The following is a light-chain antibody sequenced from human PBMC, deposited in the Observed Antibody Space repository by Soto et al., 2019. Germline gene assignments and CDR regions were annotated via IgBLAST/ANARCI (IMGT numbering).Light chain of an antibody. V-gene: IGKV1-5*01. CDR1: QNINKW. CDR3: HQSYDIPT. J-gene: IGKJ5*01. Sequence: SLGGRVVLTFRASQNINKWLAWYQQKPGKAPKFLIYDASTLETGVPSRFSGSGSGTEFTLTISSLQPDDFATYYCHQSYDIPTFGQGTLLEVK. CDR2: DAS.